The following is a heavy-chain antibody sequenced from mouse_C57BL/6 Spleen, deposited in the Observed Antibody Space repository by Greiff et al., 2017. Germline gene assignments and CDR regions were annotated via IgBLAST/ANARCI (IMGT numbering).Heavy chain of an antibody. CDR2: ISNGGGST. CDR1: GFTFSDYY. Sequence: EVQLVESGGGLVQPGGSLKLSCAASGFTFSDYYMYWVRQTPEKRLEWVAYISNGGGSTYYPDTVKGRVTISRDNAKNTLYLQMSRLKSEDTAMYYCARHNDYDVDYYAMDYWGQGTSVTVSS. V-gene: IGHV5-12*01. J-gene: IGHJ4*01. CDR3: ARHNDYDVDYYAMDY. D-gene: IGHD2-4*01.